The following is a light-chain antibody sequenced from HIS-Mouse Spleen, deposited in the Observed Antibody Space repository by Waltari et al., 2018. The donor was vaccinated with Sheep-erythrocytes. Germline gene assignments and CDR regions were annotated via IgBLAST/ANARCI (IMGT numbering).Light chain of an antibody. J-gene: IGLJ3*02. CDR2: EDS. CDR1: ALPKEY. Sequence: SYELAQPPSVSVSPGQTARITCSGDALPKEYAYWYQQKSGQAPVLVIYEDSKRPSGIHERFSGSASGTMATLTISGAEVEDEADYYCYSTDSSGNHWVFGGGTKLTVL. V-gene: IGLV3-10*01. CDR3: YSTDSSGNHWV.